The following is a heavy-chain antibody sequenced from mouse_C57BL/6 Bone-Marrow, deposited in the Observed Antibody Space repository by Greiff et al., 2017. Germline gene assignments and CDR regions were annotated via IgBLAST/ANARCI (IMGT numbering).Heavy chain of an antibody. D-gene: IGHD4-1*01. CDR1: GYTFTSYW. V-gene: IGHV1-7*01. J-gene: IGHJ3*01. CDR2: ITPSSGYT. CDR3: ARMIWDGGFAG. Sequence: VQLVESGAELAKPGASVKLSCKASGYTFTSYWMHGVKQRPGTGLDWIGYITPSSGYTKYNQKFKDKATLTADKSSSTAYMQLCSQTYEDSAVSYCARMIWDGGFAGWGPGTLVTVSA.